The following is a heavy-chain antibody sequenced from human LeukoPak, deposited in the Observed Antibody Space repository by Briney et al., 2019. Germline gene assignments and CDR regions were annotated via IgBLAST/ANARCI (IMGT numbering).Heavy chain of an antibody. Sequence: KSSETLSLTCTVSGTSIRSGDYYWSWIRQPPGKGLEWIGYIYDSGSTYYNPSLKSRITISVDTSENQFSLKLSSVTAADTAVYYCARGYPWPAWVVVITGGSYGFDYWGQGTLVTVSS. J-gene: IGHJ4*02. CDR2: IYDSGST. CDR1: GTSIRSGDYY. V-gene: IGHV4-30-4*01. D-gene: IGHD3-22*01. CDR3: ARGYPWPAWVVVITGGSYGFDY.